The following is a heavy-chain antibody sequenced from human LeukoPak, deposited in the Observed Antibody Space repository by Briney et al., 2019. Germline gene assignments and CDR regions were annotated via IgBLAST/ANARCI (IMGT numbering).Heavy chain of an antibody. J-gene: IGHJ4*02. D-gene: IGHD1-1*01. CDR1: GYIFSAHG. Sequence: ASVKVSCKASGYIFSAHGITWVRQAPGQGLEWMGWINTNSGDTKYAQKVQGRVVMTTDTSTTTAYLELRSLRSDDTAMYYCASGLNNWNDFDYWGQGTLVTVSS. CDR3: ASGLNNWNDFDY. CDR2: INTNSGDT. V-gene: IGHV1-18*01.